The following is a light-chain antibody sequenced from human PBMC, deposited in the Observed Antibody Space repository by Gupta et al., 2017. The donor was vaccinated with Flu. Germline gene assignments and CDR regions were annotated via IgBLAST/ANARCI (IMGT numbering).Light chain of an antibody. CDR3: RSYAGSDNVV. CDR1: SSDIGNYVF. CDR2: EGT. J-gene: IGLJ2*01. V-gene: IGLV2-23*01. Sequence: QSALTQPVSVSASPGPSITISCTGTSSDIGNYVFVSWYQRHPGKAPKLMIYEGTKRSAGVSSRFSGSKAGNTASLTISGLQEEDDADYYCRSYAGSDNVVFGGGTKLTVL.